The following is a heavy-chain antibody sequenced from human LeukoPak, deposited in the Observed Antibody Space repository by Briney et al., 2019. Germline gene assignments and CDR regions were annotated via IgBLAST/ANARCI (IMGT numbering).Heavy chain of an antibody. J-gene: IGHJ6*02. V-gene: IGHV3-53*04. CDR2: IYSGGST. CDR3: ARAAAAPGPYYYYYGMDV. Sequence: AGGSLRLSCAASGFTVSSNYMSWVRQPPGKGLEWVPVIYSGGSTYYADSVKGRFTISRHNSKNTLYLQMNSLRAEDTAVYYCARAAAAPGPYYYYYGMDVWGQGTTVSVSS. CDR1: GFTVSSNY. D-gene: IGHD6-13*01.